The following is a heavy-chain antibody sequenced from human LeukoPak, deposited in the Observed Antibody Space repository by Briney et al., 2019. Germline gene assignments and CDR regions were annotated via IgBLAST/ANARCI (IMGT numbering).Heavy chain of an antibody. Sequence: GGSLRLSCAAPGFTFSSYAMNWVRQAPGKGLEGVAVISYDGRNKYYADSVKARFPISRDNSKNTLYLQMNSLRAEDTAVYYCARGFGYRGYYGMDVWGQGTTVTVSS. V-gene: IGHV3-30-3*01. CDR2: ISYDGRNK. CDR3: ARGFGYRGYYGMDV. D-gene: IGHD5-24*01. CDR1: GFTFSSYA. J-gene: IGHJ6*02.